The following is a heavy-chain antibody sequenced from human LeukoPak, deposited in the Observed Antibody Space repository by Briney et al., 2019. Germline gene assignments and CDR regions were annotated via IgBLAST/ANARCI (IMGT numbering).Heavy chain of an antibody. Sequence: GGSLRLSCAASGFTFSSYAMSWVRQAPGKGLEWVSGITGSGGSTYYADSVKGRFTISRDNAKNTLYLQMNSLRAEDTAVYYCAKETLDYDFWSGPIDYWGQGTLVTVSS. CDR3: AKETLDYDFWSGPIDY. D-gene: IGHD3-3*01. J-gene: IGHJ4*02. CDR2: ITGSGGST. CDR1: GFTFSSYA. V-gene: IGHV3-23*01.